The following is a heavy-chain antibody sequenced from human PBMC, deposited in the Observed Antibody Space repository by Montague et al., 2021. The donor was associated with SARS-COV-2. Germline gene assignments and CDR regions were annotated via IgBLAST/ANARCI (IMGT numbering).Heavy chain of an antibody. CDR1: GFSLNTSGDG. CDR2: IYWDDDK. Sequence: PALVKTTQTLTLTCTFSGFSLNTSGDGVGWVRQPPGKALEWLALIYWDDDKRYSPSLKSRSTISKDTTKNEVVLTVANMDPVDTATYYCARYGDYGSWFDPWGQGTLVTVSS. CDR3: ARYGDYGSWFDP. J-gene: IGHJ5*02. D-gene: IGHD4-17*01. V-gene: IGHV2-5*02.